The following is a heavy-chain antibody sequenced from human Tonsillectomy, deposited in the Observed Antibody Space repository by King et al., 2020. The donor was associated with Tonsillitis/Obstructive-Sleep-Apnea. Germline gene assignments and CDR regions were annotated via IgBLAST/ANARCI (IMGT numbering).Heavy chain of an antibody. CDR1: GGSISSYY. Sequence: VQLQESGPGLVKPSETLSLTCTVSGGSISSYYWSWIRQPPGKGLEWIGYIYYSGSTNYNPSLKSRVTISVDTSKNQFSLQLSSLTAADTAVYYCARISNDFWSGYYKYYFDYWGQGTLVTVSS. D-gene: IGHD3-3*01. CDR3: ARISNDFWSGYYKYYFDY. J-gene: IGHJ4*02. CDR2: IYYSGST. V-gene: IGHV4-59*08.